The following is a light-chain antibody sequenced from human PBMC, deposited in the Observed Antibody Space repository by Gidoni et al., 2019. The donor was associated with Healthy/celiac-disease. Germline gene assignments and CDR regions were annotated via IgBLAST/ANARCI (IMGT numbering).Light chain of an antibody. CDR1: QSISSY. J-gene: IGKJ2*01. Sequence: DIQMTQSPSSLSASVGDRVTITCRASQSISSYLNWYQQKPGKAPKLLIYASFRFQRWVPSRFSGSGSGTDFTLTISSLQPEDFATYYCQQSYSTLYTFGQGTKLEIK. V-gene: IGKV1-39*01. CDR3: QQSYSTLYT. CDR2: ASF.